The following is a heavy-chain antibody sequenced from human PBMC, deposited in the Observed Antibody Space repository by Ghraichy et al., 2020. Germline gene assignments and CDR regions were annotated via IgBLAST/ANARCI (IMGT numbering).Heavy chain of an antibody. V-gene: IGHV3-66*01. J-gene: IGHJ5*02. D-gene: IGHD6-13*01. CDR3: AREAAADGYNWIDP. CDR1: GINVSSSY. CDR2: IFGGGSA. Sequence: GGSLRVSCAASGINVSSSYMTWVRQAPGKGLEWVSVIFGGGSAYYADSVKGRFTISRDASKNTVYLQLNSLRAEDTAVYYCAREAAADGYNWIDPWGQGTPVTVAS.